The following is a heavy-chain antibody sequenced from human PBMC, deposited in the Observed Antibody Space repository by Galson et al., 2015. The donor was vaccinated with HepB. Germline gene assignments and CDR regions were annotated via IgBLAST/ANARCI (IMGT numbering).Heavy chain of an antibody. J-gene: IGHJ5*02. CDR1: GGSISSYY. CDR3: ARDGAAASRRTWFDP. Sequence: SETLSLTCTVSGGSISSYYWSWIRQPPGKGLEWIGYIYYSGSTNYNPSLKSRVTISVDTSKNQFSLKLSSVTAADTAVYYCARDGAAASRRTWFDPWGQGTLVTVSS. CDR2: IYYSGST. D-gene: IGHD6-13*01. V-gene: IGHV4-59*01.